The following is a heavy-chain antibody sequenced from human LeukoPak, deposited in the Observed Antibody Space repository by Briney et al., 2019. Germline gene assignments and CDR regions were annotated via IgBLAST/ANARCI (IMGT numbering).Heavy chain of an antibody. CDR1: GFIFSTYG. D-gene: IGHD2-2*01. V-gene: IGHV3-30*03. Sequence: GGSLRLSCAASGFIFSTYGIHWVRQAPGKGLEWVAVISNDGSNKYYADSVKGRFTISRDSSKNTLYLQMNSLRVEDTALYYCARESEGGTGTSCPDYWGQGTLVTVSS. CDR3: ARESEGGTGTSCPDY. J-gene: IGHJ4*02. CDR2: ISNDGSNK.